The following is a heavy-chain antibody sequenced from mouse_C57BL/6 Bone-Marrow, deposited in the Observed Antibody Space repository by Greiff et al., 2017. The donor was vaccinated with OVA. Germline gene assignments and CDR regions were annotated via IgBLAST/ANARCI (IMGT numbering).Heavy chain of an antibody. CDR1: GYTFTSYW. V-gene: IGHV1-50*01. CDR3: ARYYY. Sequence: QVQLQQPGAELVKPGASVKLSCKASGYTFTSYWMQWVKQRPGQGLEWIGEIDPSDSYTNYNQKFKGKATLTVDTSSSTAYMQLSSLTSADSAVYYCARYYYWGQGTTLTVSS. CDR2: IDPSDSYT. J-gene: IGHJ2*01.